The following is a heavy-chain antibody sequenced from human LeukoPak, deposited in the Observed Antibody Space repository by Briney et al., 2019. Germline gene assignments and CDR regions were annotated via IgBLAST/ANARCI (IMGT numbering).Heavy chain of an antibody. D-gene: IGHD5-24*01. Sequence: GGSLRLSCAASGLTFSSYWVHWVRQAPGKGLVWVSRINSDGSTTNYADSVKGRFTISRDNAKNTLYLQMNSLRVEDTAVYYCAGGYSATIAYGRQGRLVTVSS. CDR2: INSDGSTT. CDR3: AGGYSATIAY. CDR1: GLTFSSYW. J-gene: IGHJ4*02. V-gene: IGHV3-74*01.